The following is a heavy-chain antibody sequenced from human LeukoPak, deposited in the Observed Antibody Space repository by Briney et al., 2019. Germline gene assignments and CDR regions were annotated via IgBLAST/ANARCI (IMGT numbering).Heavy chain of an antibody. D-gene: IGHD5-12*01. CDR1: GGTFSSYA. Sequence: GASVKVSCKASGGTFSSYAISWVRQAPGQGLEWMGRIIPILGIANYAQKFQGRVTITADKSTSTAYMGLSSLRSEDTAVYYCARDSPGYVDIVATSTWCFDLWGRGTLVTVSS. V-gene: IGHV1-69*04. J-gene: IGHJ2*01. CDR3: ARDSPGYVDIVATSTWCFDL. CDR2: IIPILGIA.